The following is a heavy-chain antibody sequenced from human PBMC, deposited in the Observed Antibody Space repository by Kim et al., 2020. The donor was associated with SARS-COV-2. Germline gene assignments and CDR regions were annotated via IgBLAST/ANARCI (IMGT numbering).Heavy chain of an antibody. Sequence: TIYADSVKGRFTISRENAKNTVYLQMSSLRAEDTAVYYCVRDWDWLLYHYWGLGTLVTVSS. J-gene: IGHJ4*02. CDR3: VRDWDWLLYHY. V-gene: IGHV3-74*01. D-gene: IGHD3-9*01. CDR2: T.